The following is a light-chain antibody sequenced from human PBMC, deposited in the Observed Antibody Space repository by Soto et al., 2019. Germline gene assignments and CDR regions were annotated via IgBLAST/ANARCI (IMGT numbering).Light chain of an antibody. CDR1: QDISKY. CDR3: QHYDNLPPFT. CDR2: GAS. V-gene: IGKV1-33*01. Sequence: DIQMTQSPSSLSASVGDRVTITCQASQDISKYLNWYQQKPGRAPKLLIYGASNLETGVPSRFSGSGYGTDFIFTISSLQPEDIATYYCQHYDNLPPFTFGPGTKVAIK. J-gene: IGKJ3*01.